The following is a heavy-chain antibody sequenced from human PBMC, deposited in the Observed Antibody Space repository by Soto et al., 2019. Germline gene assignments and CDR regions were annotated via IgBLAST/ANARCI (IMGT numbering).Heavy chain of an antibody. CDR2: INPSGGST. Sequence: ASVKVSCKASGYTFTSYYMHWVRQAPGQGLEWMGIINPSGGSTSYAQKFQGRVTMTRDTSTSTVYMELSSLRSEDTAVYYCERDDSSGYYLPWGQGTLVTVSS. CDR1: GYTFTSYY. V-gene: IGHV1-46*01. D-gene: IGHD3-22*01. J-gene: IGHJ5*02. CDR3: ERDDSSGYYLP.